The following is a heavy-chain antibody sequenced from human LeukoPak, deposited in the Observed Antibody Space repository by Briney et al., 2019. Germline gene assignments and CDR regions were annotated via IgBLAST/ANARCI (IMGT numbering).Heavy chain of an antibody. V-gene: IGHV1-2*02. CDR3: ARRVPAGIGTFDI. J-gene: IGHJ3*02. CDR2: INPNSSGT. Sequence: RASVKVSCKASGYTLTGYYMHWVRQAPGQGLEWMGWINPNSSGTNYAQKFQGRVTMTRDTSISTAYMELSRLRSDDTAVYYCARRVPAGIGTFDIWGQGTMVTVSS. D-gene: IGHD2-2*02. CDR1: GYTLTGYY.